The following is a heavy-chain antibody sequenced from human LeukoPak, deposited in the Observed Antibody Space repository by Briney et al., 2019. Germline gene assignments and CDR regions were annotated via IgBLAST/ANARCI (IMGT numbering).Heavy chain of an antibody. CDR1: GYTFTGYY. CDR2: INPNSGGT. CDR3: ARHGYCSSTSCHRYYGMDV. Sequence: GASVKVSCKASGYTFTGYYMHWVRQAPGQGLEWMGWINPNSGGTNYAQKFQGRVTMTRDTSISTAYMELSRLRSDDTAVYYCARHGYCSSTSCHRYYGMDVWGQGTTVTVSS. D-gene: IGHD2-2*01. J-gene: IGHJ6*02. V-gene: IGHV1-2*02.